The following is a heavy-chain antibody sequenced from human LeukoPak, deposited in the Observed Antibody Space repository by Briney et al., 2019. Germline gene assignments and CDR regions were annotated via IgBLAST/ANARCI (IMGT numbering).Heavy chain of an antibody. V-gene: IGHV3-9*01. Sequence: GGSLRLSCAGSGCTFGDYAIHWVRQAPGKGLEWVSGISWDSGTIVYADSVKGRFTISRDNSKNSLYLQMNSLRAEDTAFYYCAKDRVAGIGYWFFDLWGRGTLVTVSS. CDR1: GCTFGDYA. J-gene: IGHJ2*01. CDR2: ISWDSGTI. CDR3: AKDRVAGIGYWFFDL. D-gene: IGHD6-19*01.